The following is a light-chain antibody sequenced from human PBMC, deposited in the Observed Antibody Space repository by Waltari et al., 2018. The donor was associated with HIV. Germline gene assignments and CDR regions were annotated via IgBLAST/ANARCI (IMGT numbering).Light chain of an antibody. CDR2: GAS. J-gene: IGKJ3*01. CDR3: QHLNKYPLFT. CDR1: QDMSSY. V-gene: IGKV1-9*01. Sequence: DIQLTQSPSFLSASVGDRVTITCRASQDMSSYVAWYQQKPGQAPKLLIYGASTLQNVVPPRFSGSGSGTVYTLTIRSLQPDDFATYYCQHLNKYPLFTFGPGTKVDVK.